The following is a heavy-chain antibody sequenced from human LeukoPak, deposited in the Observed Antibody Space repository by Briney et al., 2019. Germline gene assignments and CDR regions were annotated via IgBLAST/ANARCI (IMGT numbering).Heavy chain of an antibody. Sequence: GGSLRLSCAASGFTFSDYYMSWVRQAPGKGLEWVSSISSSSDYIYYADSVKGRFTISRDDAKNSLYLQMKSLRAEDTAVYYCARGKTSQNIVTRKTYNWFDPWGQGTLVTVSS. D-gene: IGHD2/OR15-2a*01. CDR3: ARGKTSQNIVTRKTYNWFDP. CDR1: GFTFSDYY. J-gene: IGHJ5*02. CDR2: ISSSSDYI. V-gene: IGHV3-21*01.